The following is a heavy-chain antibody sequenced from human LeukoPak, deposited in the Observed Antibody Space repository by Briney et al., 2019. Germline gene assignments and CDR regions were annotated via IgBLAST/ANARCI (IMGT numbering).Heavy chain of an antibody. D-gene: IGHD6-6*01. CDR3: ASGHSSSYTFDY. V-gene: IGHV1-69*04. CDR1: GGTFSSYA. Sequence: SVKVSCKASGGTFSSYAISWVRQAPGQGLEWMGRIIPILGIANYAQKFQGRVTITTDESTSTAYMELSSLRSEDTAVYYCASGHSSSYTFDYWGQGTLVTVSS. CDR2: IIPILGIA. J-gene: IGHJ4*02.